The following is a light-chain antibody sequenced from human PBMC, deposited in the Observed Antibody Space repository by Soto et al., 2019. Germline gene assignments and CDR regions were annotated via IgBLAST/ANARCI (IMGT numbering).Light chain of an antibody. Sequence: SYELTQPPSVSVSPGQTARITCSGDALPKQNAYWYQQKPGQAPVLVIYKDRERPSGIPERFSGSSSGTAVTLAISGVQAEDEADYYCQSADSSGTSYVFGTGTQLTVL. CDR3: QSADSSGTSYV. CDR1: ALPKQN. V-gene: IGLV3-25*03. CDR2: KDR. J-gene: IGLJ1*01.